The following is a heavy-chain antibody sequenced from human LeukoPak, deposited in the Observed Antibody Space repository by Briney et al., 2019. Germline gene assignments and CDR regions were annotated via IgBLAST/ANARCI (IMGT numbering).Heavy chain of an antibody. CDR1: GFTFDDYA. V-gene: IGHV3-43*02. Sequence: GGSLRLSCAASGFTFDDYAMHWVRQAPGKGLEWVSLISGDGGSTYYADSVKGRFTISRDNSKNSLYLQMNSLRIEDTASYYCAKGGARWLQLYYFDYWGQGTLVTVSS. CDR3: AKGGARWLQLYYFDY. CDR2: ISGDGGST. D-gene: IGHD5-24*01. J-gene: IGHJ4*02.